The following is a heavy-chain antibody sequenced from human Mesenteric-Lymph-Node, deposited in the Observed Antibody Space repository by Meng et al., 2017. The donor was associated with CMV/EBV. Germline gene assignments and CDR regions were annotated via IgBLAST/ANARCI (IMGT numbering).Heavy chain of an antibody. J-gene: IGHJ4*02. Sequence: GGSLRLSCAASGFTFSSYWMSWVRQAPGKGPEWMANIKRDGSEKYYVDSVKARFTISRDNAKNSLYLQMNSLRAEDTAVYYCTRRLPYNGYDWWGQGTLVTVSS. V-gene: IGHV3-7*01. CDR3: TRRLPYNGYDW. CDR2: IKRDGSEK. CDR1: GFTFSSYW. D-gene: IGHD5-12*01.